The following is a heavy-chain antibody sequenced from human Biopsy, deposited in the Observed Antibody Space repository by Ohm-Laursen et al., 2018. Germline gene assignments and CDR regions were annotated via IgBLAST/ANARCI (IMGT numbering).Heavy chain of an antibody. CDR1: GFKFDNYG. J-gene: IGHJ6*02. Sequence: SLRLSCAASGFKFDNYGMNWVRQAPGKGLEWVAMIKQDGSEDYYVDSVKGRFTISRDNAQKSLDLQLNSLRAEDTAVYYCVRGRSMDVWGQGTTVTVSS. V-gene: IGHV3-7*01. CDR3: VRGRSMDV. CDR2: IKQDGSED.